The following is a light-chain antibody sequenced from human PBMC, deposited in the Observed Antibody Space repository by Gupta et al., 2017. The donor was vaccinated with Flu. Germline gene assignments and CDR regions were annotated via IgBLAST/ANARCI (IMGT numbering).Light chain of an antibody. CDR1: QSISSW. CDR3: QQYDSYSWT. CDR2: KAS. V-gene: IGKV1-5*03. J-gene: IGKJ1*01. Sequence: PSTLSASVGDRVTITCRASQSISSWLAWFLQKPGKAPKPLIYKASNLEDGVPSRFSGRGSGTEFTLTISSLQPEDFGTYYCQQYDSYSWTFGQGTTVEV.